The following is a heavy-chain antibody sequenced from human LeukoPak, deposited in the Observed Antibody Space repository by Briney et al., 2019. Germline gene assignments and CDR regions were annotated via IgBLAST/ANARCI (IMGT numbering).Heavy chain of an antibody. Sequence: GGSLRLSCAASGFTFSDYYMSWIRQAPGKGLEWVSYISSSGSTIYYADSMKGRFTISRDNAKNSLYLQMNSLRAEDTAVYYCARILDEGSGYYFDYGGPGTLVTVSS. CDR1: GFTFSDYY. CDR2: ISSSGSTI. D-gene: IGHD3-22*01. J-gene: IGHJ4*02. CDR3: ARILDEGSGYYFDY. V-gene: IGHV3-11*01.